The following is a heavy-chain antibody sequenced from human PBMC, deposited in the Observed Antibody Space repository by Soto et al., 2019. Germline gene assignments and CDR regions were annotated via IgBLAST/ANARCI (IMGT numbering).Heavy chain of an antibody. CDR1: GYTFTGYY. CDR3: ARSRLLYDGSGIDY. CDR2: INLNSGGT. Sequence: QVQLVQSGAEVKKPGASVKVSCKASGYTFTGYYMHWVRQAPGQGLEWMGWINLNSGGTNYAQKFQGRVTMTRDTSISTAYMELSRLRSDDTAVYYFARSRLLYDGSGIDYWGQGTLVTVSS. D-gene: IGHD3-22*01. J-gene: IGHJ4*02. V-gene: IGHV1-2*02.